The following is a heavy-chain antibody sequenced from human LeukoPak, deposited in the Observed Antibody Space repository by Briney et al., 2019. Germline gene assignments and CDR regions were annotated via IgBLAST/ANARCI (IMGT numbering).Heavy chain of an antibody. CDR3: AGVSGYYDSSGYFDY. V-gene: IGHV4-39*01. CDR2: IYYSGST. CDR1: GGSISSSSYY. J-gene: IGHJ4*02. D-gene: IGHD3-22*01. Sequence: SETLSLICTVSGGSISSSSYYWGWIRQPPGKGLEWIGSIYYSGSTYYNPSLKSRVTISVDTSKNQFSLKLSSVTAADTAVYYCAGVSGYYDSSGYFDYWGQGTLVTVSS.